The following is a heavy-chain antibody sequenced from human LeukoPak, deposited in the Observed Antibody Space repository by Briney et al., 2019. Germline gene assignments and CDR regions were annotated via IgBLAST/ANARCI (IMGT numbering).Heavy chain of an antibody. Sequence: PRGSLRLSCAASVFTFSRYAMSWVRQAPGKGLEWVSAISGSGGSTYYADSVKGRFTISRDNSKNTLYLQMNSLRAEDTAVYYCAKAADVLLWFGEPGGYYFDYWGQGTLVTVSS. D-gene: IGHD3-10*01. CDR3: AKAADVLLWFGEPGGYYFDY. CDR1: VFTFSRYA. CDR2: ISGSGGST. J-gene: IGHJ4*02. V-gene: IGHV3-23*01.